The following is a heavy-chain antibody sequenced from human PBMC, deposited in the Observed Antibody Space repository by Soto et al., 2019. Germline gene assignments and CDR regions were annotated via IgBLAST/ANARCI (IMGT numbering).Heavy chain of an antibody. J-gene: IGHJ6*02. D-gene: IGHD3-22*01. CDR1: GFTFSSYA. CDR2: ISYDGSNK. CDR3: ARDPLDSSGYNRLGMDV. Sequence: ESGGGVVQPGRSLRLSCAASGFTFSSYAMHWVRQAPGKGLEWVAVISYDGSNKYYADSVKGRFTISRDNSKNTLYLQMNSLRAEDTAVYYCARDPLDSSGYNRLGMDVWGQGTTVTVSS. V-gene: IGHV3-30-3*01.